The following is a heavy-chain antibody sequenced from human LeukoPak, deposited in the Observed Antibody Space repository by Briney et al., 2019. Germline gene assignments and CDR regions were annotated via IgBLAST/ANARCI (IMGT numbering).Heavy chain of an antibody. CDR3: ARVPARSNIVVVPAAPRAFDY. V-gene: IGHV1-2*02. Sequence: ASVKVSCKASGYTFTGYCMHWVRQAPGQGLEWMGWINPNSGGTNYAQKFQGRVTMTRDTSISTAYMELSRLRSDDTAVYYCARVPARSNIVVVPAAPRAFDYWGQGTLVTVSS. CDR1: GYTFTGYC. D-gene: IGHD2-2*01. J-gene: IGHJ4*02. CDR2: INPNSGGT.